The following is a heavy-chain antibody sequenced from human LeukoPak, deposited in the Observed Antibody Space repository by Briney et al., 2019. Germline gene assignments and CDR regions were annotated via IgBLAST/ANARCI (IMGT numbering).Heavy chain of an antibody. CDR2: IYYSGST. D-gene: IGHD3-10*01. CDR3: ARALGHPGWFDP. V-gene: IGHV4-59*01. J-gene: IGHJ5*02. Sequence: PSETLSLTCTVSGGSISSYYWSWIRQPPGKGLEWIGYIYYSGSTNYNPSLKSRVTISVDTSKNQFSLKLSSVTAAGTAVYYCARALGHPGWFDPWGQGTLVTVSS. CDR1: GGSISSYY.